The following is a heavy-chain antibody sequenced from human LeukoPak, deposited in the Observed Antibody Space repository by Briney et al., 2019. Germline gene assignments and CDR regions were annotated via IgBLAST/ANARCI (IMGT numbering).Heavy chain of an antibody. CDR2: INHTGST. Sequence: SETLSLTCAVSGYSISSGYYWGWIRQPPGKGLECIGNINHTGSTYYNPPLRSRVTISVDTSKSRFSLTLSSVTAADTAVYYCARHYWAPGAFDIWGQGTMVTVSS. CDR1: GYSISSGYY. CDR3: ARHYWAPGAFDI. V-gene: IGHV4-38-2*01. J-gene: IGHJ3*02. D-gene: IGHD2-8*02.